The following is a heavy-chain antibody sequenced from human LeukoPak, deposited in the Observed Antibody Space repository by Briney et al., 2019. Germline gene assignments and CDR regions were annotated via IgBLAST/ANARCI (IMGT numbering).Heavy chain of an antibody. D-gene: IGHD3-22*01. CDR1: GFTLSSYA. Sequence: GGSLRLSCAASGFTLSSYAMSWVRQAPGKGLEWVSAISDTGNTYHADSVKGRFTISRDSSKNTLFLQMNRLRPEDAAVYYCAKGHYYDSGGYRAPRIFDYWGQGTLVTVSS. J-gene: IGHJ4*02. CDR2: ISDTGNT. V-gene: IGHV3-23*01. CDR3: AKGHYYDSGGYRAPRIFDY.